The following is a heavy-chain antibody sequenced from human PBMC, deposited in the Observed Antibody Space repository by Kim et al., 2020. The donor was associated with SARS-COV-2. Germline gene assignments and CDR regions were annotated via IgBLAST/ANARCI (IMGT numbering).Heavy chain of an antibody. J-gene: IGHJ3*02. D-gene: IGHD3-22*01. CDR2: ISGSGGST. V-gene: IGHV3-23*01. CDR3: AKVWSRMTYYYDSSDTNAFDI. CDR1: GFTFSSYA. Sequence: GGSLRLSCAASGFTFSSYAMSWVRQAPGKGLEWVSAISGSGGSTYYADSVKGRFTISRDNSKNTLYLQMNSLRAEDTAVYYCAKVWSRMTYYYDSSDTNAFDIWGQGTMVTVSS.